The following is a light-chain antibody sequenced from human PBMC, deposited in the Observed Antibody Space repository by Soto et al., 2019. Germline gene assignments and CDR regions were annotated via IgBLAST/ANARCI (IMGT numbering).Light chain of an antibody. V-gene: IGKV3-20*01. Sequence: EVVMTQSPATLSVSPGERATLSCRASQTVSSSYLAWYQQKPGQAPRLLTYGASSRATGIPDRFSGSGSGTGFTLTISRLEPEDFAVYYCQQYGSLPRTFGQGTKVDIK. J-gene: IGKJ1*01. CDR1: QTVSSSY. CDR3: QQYGSLPRT. CDR2: GAS.